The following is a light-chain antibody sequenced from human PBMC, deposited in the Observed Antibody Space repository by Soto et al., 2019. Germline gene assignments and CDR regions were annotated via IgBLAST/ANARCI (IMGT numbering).Light chain of an antibody. CDR3: QQIYSTPLA. V-gene: IGKV1-39*01. CDR1: QSISSY. Sequence: DIPMTQSPSSLSASVGDRVTITCRASQSISSYLNWYQQKPGKAPKLLIYAASSLQSGVPSRFSGCGSGTAFTLTISSLQPEDFSTYYCQQIYSTPLAFGQGTKVEIK. J-gene: IGKJ1*01. CDR2: AAS.